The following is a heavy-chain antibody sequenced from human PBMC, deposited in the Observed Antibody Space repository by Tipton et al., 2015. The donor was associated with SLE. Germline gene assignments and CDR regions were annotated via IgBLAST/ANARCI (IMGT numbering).Heavy chain of an antibody. D-gene: IGHD6-19*01. CDR1: GGSISSSSYY. CDR2: IYYSGST. CDR3: AKTLAVAGTVDY. V-gene: IGHV4-39*07. J-gene: IGHJ4*02. Sequence: TLSLTCTVSGGSISSSSYYWGWIRQPPGKGLEWIGSIYYSGSTYYNPSLKSRVTISVDASKNQFSLKLSSVTAADTAVYYCAKTLAVAGTVDYWGQGTLVTVSS.